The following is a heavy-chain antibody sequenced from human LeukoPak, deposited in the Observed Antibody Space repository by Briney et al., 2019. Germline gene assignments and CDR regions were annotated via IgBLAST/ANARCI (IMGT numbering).Heavy chain of an antibody. Sequence: SETLSLTCTVSGGSISSYYWSWIRQPAGKGLEWIGRIYTSGSTNYNPSLKSRVTMSVDTSKNQFSLKLSSVTAADTAVYYCARARTRWLQFEGAFDIWGQGTMVTVSS. V-gene: IGHV4-4*07. D-gene: IGHD5-24*01. J-gene: IGHJ3*02. CDR1: GGSISSYY. CDR2: IYTSGST. CDR3: ARARTRWLQFEGAFDI.